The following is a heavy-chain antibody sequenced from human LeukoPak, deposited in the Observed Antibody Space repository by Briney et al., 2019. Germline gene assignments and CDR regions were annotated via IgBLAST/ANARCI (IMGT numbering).Heavy chain of an antibody. Sequence: SETLSLTCAVSAGSITSSSYYWSWIRQPPGKGLEWIGEINHSGSTNYNPSLKSRVTISVDTSKNKFSLKLSSVTAADTAVYYCAREKSSLDTAMVEVPAGVFDYWGQGTLVTVSS. D-gene: IGHD5-18*01. V-gene: IGHV4-39*07. J-gene: IGHJ4*02. CDR3: AREKSSLDTAMVEVPAGVFDY. CDR1: AGSITSSSYY. CDR2: INHSGST.